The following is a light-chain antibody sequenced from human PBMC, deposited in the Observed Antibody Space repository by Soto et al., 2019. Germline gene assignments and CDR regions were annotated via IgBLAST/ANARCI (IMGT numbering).Light chain of an antibody. CDR3: CSFTTTSTHV. V-gene: IGLV2-14*01. J-gene: IGLJ1*01. Sequence: QSALTQPASLSGSPGQSINISCTGTSSDIGAYDYVSWFQQHPGKAPKLMISEVNNRPSGVSNRFSGSKSGNTAYLTISGLQVEDEAEYFCCSFTTTSTHVFGTGTKLTVL. CDR1: SSDIGAYDY. CDR2: EVN.